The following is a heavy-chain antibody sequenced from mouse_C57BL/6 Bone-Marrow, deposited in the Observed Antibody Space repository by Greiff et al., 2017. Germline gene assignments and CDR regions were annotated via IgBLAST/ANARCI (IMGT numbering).Heavy chain of an antibody. D-gene: IGHD1-1*01. CDR2: ISDGGSYT. CDR3: ARDWDYYGSSYDYFDY. V-gene: IGHV5-4*01. CDR1: GFTFSSYA. Sequence: EVKLVESGGGLVKPGGSLKLSCAASGFTFSSYAMSWVRQTPEKRLEWVATISDGGSYTYYPDNVKGRITISRDNAKNNLYLQMSHLKSEDTAMYYCARDWDYYGSSYDYFDYWGQGTTLTVSS. J-gene: IGHJ2*01.